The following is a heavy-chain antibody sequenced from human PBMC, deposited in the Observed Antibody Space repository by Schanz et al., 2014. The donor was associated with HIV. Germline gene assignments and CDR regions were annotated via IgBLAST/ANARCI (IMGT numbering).Heavy chain of an antibody. V-gene: IGHV3-33*05. J-gene: IGHJ4*02. Sequence: QVQLVESGGGVVQPGGSLRLSCATSGFTFSSYGMHWVRQAPGKGLEWVAFISDDGGTKFYGDSAKGRFTISRDKSKNTLFLQMNSLRVEDTTVYYCARGGYNYGREGYFDYWGQGTLVTVSS. CDR1: GFTFSSYG. CDR2: ISDDGGTK. D-gene: IGHD5-18*01. CDR3: ARGGYNYGREGYFDY.